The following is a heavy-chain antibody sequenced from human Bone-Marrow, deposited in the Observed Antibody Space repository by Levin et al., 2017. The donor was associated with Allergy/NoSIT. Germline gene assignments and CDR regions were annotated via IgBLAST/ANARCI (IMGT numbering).Heavy chain of an antibody. CDR1: GFTFSDAW. D-gene: IGHD3-10*01. J-gene: IGHJ4*02. Sequence: GESLKISCAASGFTFSDAWMSWVRQAPGKGLEWVGRIKSKTDGATTDYVAPVKGRFAISRDDSKNTLYLQMNSLKTEDTAVYYCTTDPNITMVVWVAQKGYWGQGTLVTVSS. CDR3: TTDPNITMVVWVAQKGY. V-gene: IGHV3-15*01. CDR2: IKSKTDGATT.